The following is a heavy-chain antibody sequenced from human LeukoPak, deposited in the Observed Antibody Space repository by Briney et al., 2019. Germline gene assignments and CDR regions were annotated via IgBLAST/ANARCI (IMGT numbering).Heavy chain of an antibody. J-gene: IGHJ4*02. Sequence: GASVKVSCKGSGYIFTGYYMHWVRQAPGQGLEWMGWISPNSGGTNYAQKFQGRVTMTRDTSISTAYMELSRLRSDDTAVYYCARDGPYYYDSSPTPLDYWGQGTLVTASS. V-gene: IGHV1-2*02. CDR3: ARDGPYYYDSSPTPLDY. D-gene: IGHD3-22*01. CDR1: GYIFTGYY. CDR2: ISPNSGGT.